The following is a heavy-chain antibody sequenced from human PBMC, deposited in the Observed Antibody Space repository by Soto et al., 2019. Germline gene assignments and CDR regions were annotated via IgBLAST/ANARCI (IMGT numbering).Heavy chain of an antibody. CDR2: ISSSGSTI. J-gene: IGHJ4*02. CDR3: ARDLASSSWYFDY. CDR1: GFTFSDYY. Sequence: PGGSLRLSCAASGFTFSDYYMSWIRQAPGKGLEWVSYISSSGSTIYYADSVKGRFTISRDNAKNSPYLQMNSLRAEDTAVYYCARDLASSSWYFDYWGQGTLVTVSS. D-gene: IGHD6-13*01. V-gene: IGHV3-11*01.